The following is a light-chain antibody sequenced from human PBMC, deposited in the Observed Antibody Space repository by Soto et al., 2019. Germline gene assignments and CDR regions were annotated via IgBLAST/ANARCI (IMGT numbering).Light chain of an antibody. CDR3: QQSHSTLPIT. V-gene: IGKV1-39*01. CDR2: AAS. CDR1: QNVRGY. Sequence: DIQMTQSPSSLSAFVGDSVTITCRASQNVRGYLHWYQQKPGRAPKLRIYAASNLQIGVPFRFNGSGSGTEYTLSINSLQPDDSATYYCQQSHSTLPITFGQGTRVE. J-gene: IGKJ5*01.